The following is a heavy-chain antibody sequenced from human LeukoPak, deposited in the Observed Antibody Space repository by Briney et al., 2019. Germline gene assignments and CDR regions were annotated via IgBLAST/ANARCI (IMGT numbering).Heavy chain of an antibody. J-gene: IGHJ4*02. D-gene: IGHD6-19*01. Sequence: TGGSLRLSCAVSGFMFDGYAMHWVRQVPGKGLEWVSSINWNGSGDLYADSVKGRFTISRDNAKNSLYLHMTSLGTEDTALYYCARGRRTVAGHFDSWGQGTLVTVSS. CDR1: GFMFDGYA. V-gene: IGHV3-9*01. CDR3: ARGRRTVAGHFDS. CDR2: INWNGSGD.